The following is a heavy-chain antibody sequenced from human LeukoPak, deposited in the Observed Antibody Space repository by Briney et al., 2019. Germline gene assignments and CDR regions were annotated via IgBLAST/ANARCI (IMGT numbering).Heavy chain of an antibody. CDR1: GGSFSGYY. D-gene: IGHD2-2*01. V-gene: IGHV4-34*01. CDR2: INHSRSN. Sequence: SETLSLTCAVSGGSFSGYYWSWIRQPPGKGLEWIGEINHSRSNNYNPSLKSRVTISVDTSKHQFSLKLSSVPAADTAVYYCARGPPTSDYYYYYYMDVWGKGTTVTVSS. CDR3: ARGPPTSDYYYYYYMDV. J-gene: IGHJ6*03.